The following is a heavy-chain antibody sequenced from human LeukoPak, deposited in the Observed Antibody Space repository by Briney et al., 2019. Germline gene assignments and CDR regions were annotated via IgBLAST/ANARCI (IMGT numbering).Heavy chain of an antibody. CDR3: TRDSSSSEPAYYYYMDV. CDR1: GFTFSGSA. Sequence: GGCLKLSCAASGFTFSGSAMHWVRQASGKGLEWVGRIRSKANSYATAYAASVKGRFTISRDDSKNTAYLQMNSLKTEDTAVYYCTRDSSSSEPAYYYYMDVWGKGTTVTVSS. CDR2: IRSKANSYAT. D-gene: IGHD6-6*01. J-gene: IGHJ6*03. V-gene: IGHV3-73*01.